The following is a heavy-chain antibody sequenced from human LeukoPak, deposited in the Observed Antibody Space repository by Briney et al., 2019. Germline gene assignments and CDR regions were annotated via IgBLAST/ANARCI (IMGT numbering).Heavy chain of an antibody. V-gene: IGHV1-8*03. D-gene: IGHD3-22*01. CDR1: GYTFTSYD. CDR3: ARVAYYYDSSGYFDFDY. Sequence: ASVKVSCKASGYTFTSYDINWVRQATGQGLEWMGWMNPNSGNTGYAQKFQGRVTITRNTSISTAYMELSSLRSEDTAVYYCARVAYYYDSSGYFDFDYWGQGTLVTVSS. J-gene: IGHJ4*02. CDR2: MNPNSGNT.